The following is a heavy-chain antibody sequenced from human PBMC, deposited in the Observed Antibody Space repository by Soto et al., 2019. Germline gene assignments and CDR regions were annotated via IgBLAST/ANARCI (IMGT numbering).Heavy chain of an antibody. CDR3: ASSLSPAGYYYYGMNV. J-gene: IGHJ6*02. V-gene: IGHV3-30*03. Sequence: SLRLSCAASGFTFSSYGIHWVRQAPGKGLEWVAVISYDGSNKYYADSVKGRFTISRDNSKDTLYLQMRSLRAEDTAVYYCASSLSPAGYYYYGMNVWGQGTTVTVSS. CDR2: ISYDGSNK. D-gene: IGHD2-2*01. CDR1: GFTFSSYG.